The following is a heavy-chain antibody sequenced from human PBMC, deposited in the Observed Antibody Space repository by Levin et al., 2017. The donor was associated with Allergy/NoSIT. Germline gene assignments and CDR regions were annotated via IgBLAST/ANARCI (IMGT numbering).Heavy chain of an antibody. CDR3: AKIAVAGTMYTNFDY. CDR2: ISGSVGST. CDR1: GFTFSSYA. D-gene: IGHD6-19*01. J-gene: IGHJ4*02. V-gene: IGHV3-23*01. Sequence: PGGSLRLSCAASGFTFSSYAMSWVRQAPGKGLEWVSAISGSVGSTYYADSVKGRFTISRDNSKNTLYLQMNSLRAEDTAVYYCAKIAVAGTMYTNFDYWGQGTLVTVSS.